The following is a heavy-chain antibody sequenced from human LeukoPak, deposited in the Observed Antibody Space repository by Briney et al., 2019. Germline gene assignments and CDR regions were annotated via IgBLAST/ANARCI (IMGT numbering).Heavy chain of an antibody. Sequence: PGGSLRLSCAASGFTFSTYAMSWVRQAPGKGLEWVSSISDSSGHTYYADSVRGRFTISRDNSKNTVFLQMNSLRAEDTAIYYCAKDGVWQSHYFDYWGQGTLVTVSS. CDR2: ISDSSGHT. CDR1: GFTFSTYA. D-gene: IGHD6-19*01. V-gene: IGHV3-23*01. CDR3: AKDGVWQSHYFDY. J-gene: IGHJ4*02.